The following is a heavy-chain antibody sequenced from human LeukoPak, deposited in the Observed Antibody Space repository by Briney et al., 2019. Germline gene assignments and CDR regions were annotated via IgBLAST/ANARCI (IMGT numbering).Heavy chain of an antibody. D-gene: IGHD4/OR15-4a*01. J-gene: IGHJ6*02. CDR1: GFTFSSYG. Sequence: GGSLRLSCAASGFTFSSYGMHWVRQAPGKGLEWVAVISYAGSNKYYADSVKGRFTISRDNSKNTLYLQMNSLRAEDTAVYYCAQCAYGAIYGMDVWGQGTTVTVSS. V-gene: IGHV3-30*18. CDR2: ISYAGSNK. CDR3: AQCAYGAIYGMDV.